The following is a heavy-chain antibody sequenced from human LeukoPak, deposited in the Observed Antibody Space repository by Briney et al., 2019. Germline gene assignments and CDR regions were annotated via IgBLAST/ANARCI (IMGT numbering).Heavy chain of an antibody. Sequence: SETLSLTCTVSGGSISSYYWSWNRQPPGKGLEWIGYIYYSGSTNYNPSLKSRVTISVDTSKNQFSLKLSSVTAADTAVYYCARANHRGTKFPFDYWGQGTLVTVSS. CDR1: GGSISSYY. D-gene: IGHD1-26*01. CDR2: IYYSGST. V-gene: IGHV4-59*01. CDR3: ARANHRGTKFPFDY. J-gene: IGHJ4*02.